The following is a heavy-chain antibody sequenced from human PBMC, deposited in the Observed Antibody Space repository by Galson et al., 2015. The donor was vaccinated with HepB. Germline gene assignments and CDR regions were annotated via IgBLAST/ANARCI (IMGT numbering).Heavy chain of an antibody. CDR2: ISSSSSYT. J-gene: IGHJ5*02. CDR3: ARDPLRSSSWYNFFDP. Sequence: SLRLSCAASGFTSSDYYVSWIRQAPGKGLEWVSYISSSSSYTNYADSVKGRFTISRDNAKNSLYLQMNSLRAEDTAVYYCARDPLRSSSWYNFFDPWGQGTLVTVSS. V-gene: IGHV3-11*05. CDR1: GFTSSDYY. D-gene: IGHD6-13*01.